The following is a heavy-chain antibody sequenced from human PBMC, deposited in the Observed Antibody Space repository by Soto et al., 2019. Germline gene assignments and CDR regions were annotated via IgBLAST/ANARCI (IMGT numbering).Heavy chain of an antibody. D-gene: IGHD1-7*01. CDR1: GGSISSSSYY. J-gene: IGHJ5*02. CDR2: IYYSGST. Sequence: SQTLSLTCTVSGGSISSSSYYWGWIRQPPGKGLEWIGSIYYSGSTYYNPSLKSRVTISVDTSKNQFSLKLSSVTAADTAVYYCARRGTTGVDFWFDPWGQGTLVTVSS. CDR3: ARRGTTGVDFWFDP. V-gene: IGHV4-39*01.